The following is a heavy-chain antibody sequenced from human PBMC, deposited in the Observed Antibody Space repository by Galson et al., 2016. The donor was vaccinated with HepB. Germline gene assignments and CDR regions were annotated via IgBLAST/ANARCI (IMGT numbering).Heavy chain of an antibody. CDR2: ISSSRSYI. CDR3: ARDLGHYDFWSGYYDYYYMDV. CDR1: GFTFSSYT. J-gene: IGHJ6*03. Sequence: SLRLSCAASGFTFSSYTMNWVRKAPGKGLEWVSSISSSRSYIYYADSVKGRFTIYRDSAKNSLYLQMNSRRAEDTAVYYCARDLGHYDFWSGYYDYYYMDVWGKGTTVTVS. V-gene: IGHV3-21*01. D-gene: IGHD3-3*01.